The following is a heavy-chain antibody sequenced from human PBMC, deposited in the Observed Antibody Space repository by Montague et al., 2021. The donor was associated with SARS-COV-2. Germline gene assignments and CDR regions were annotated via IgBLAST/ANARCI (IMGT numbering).Heavy chain of an antibody. CDR3: ARDDGSGSYYVSFDY. CDR2: ISYDGGNK. Sequence: SLRLSCAASGFTSSSHAMHWVRQAPGKGLEWVAIISYDGGNKYYADSVKGRFTISRDNSKNTLYLQMNSLRAEDTAVYYCARDDGSGSYYVSFDYWGQGTLVTVSS. D-gene: IGHD3-10*01. J-gene: IGHJ4*02. V-gene: IGHV3-30*04. CDR1: GFTSSSHA.